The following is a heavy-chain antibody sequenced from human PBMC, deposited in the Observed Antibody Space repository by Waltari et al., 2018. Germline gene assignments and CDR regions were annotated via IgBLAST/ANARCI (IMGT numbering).Heavy chain of an antibody. CDR1: GYTLINYG. Sequence: QVQLVQSGSEMKKPGASVKVSCKASGYTLINYGVNWVRQAPGQGLEWMGWINTNTGKPTYAQGFTGRFVFSSDTSVNTAYLQISNLKTEDTAVYYCARGDIVIVPAADNWFDPWGQGTLVTVSS. CDR2: INTNTGKP. D-gene: IGHD2-15*01. CDR3: ARGDIVIVPAADNWFDP. V-gene: IGHV7-4-1*02. J-gene: IGHJ5*02.